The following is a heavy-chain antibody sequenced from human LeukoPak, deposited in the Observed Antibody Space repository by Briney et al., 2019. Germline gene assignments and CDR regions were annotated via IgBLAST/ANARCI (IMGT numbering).Heavy chain of an antibody. CDR3: AKETLGYCSGGSCQGLNY. D-gene: IGHD2-15*01. CDR1: GFTFTDSA. CDR2: IRSGGSNE. J-gene: IGHJ4*02. V-gene: IGHV3-30*02. Sequence: GGSLRLSCAASGFTFTDSAMHWVRRAPGAGLEWVALIRSGGSNEYYADSVKGRFTISRDNSKNTLYLQMNSLRAEDTAIYYCAKETLGYCSGGSCQGLNYWGQGTLVTVSS.